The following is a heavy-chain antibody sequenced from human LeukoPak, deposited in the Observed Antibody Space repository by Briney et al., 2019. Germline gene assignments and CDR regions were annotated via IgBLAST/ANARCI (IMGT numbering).Heavy chain of an antibody. D-gene: IGHD1-26*01. CDR3: ARVFARSGEISGSYFYY. CDR2: IVPIFGRA. Sequence: GSSVKVSCKASGGTFSSYAINWVRQAPGQGPEWMGGIVPIFGRANYAQKLQGRVTMTTDESTSTAYMELSSLRSEDTAVYYCARVFARSGEISGSYFYYWGQGTLVTVSS. J-gene: IGHJ4*02. V-gene: IGHV1-69*05. CDR1: GGTFSSYA.